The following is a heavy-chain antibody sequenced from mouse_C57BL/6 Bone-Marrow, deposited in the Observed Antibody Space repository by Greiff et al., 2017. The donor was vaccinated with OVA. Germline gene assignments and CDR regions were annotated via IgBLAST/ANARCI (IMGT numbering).Heavy chain of an antibody. CDR2: INPGSGGT. Sequence: QVQLKQSGAELVRPGTSVKVSCKASGYAFTNYLIEWVKQRPGQGLEWIGVINPGSGGTNYNEKFKGKATLTADKSSSTAYMQLSSLTSEDSAVYFCARAPNYYGSSWDYWGQGTTLTVSS. CDR1: GYAFTNYL. J-gene: IGHJ2*01. D-gene: IGHD1-1*01. V-gene: IGHV1-54*01. CDR3: ARAPNYYGSSWDY.